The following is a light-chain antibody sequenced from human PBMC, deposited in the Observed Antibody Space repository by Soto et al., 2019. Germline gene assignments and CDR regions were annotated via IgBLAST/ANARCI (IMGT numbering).Light chain of an antibody. CDR1: SSDVGGYNH. V-gene: IGLV2-14*01. Sequence: QYVLTQPASVSGSPGQSITISCTGTSSDVGGYNHVSWYQQHPGKAPKPMIHGVNYRPSGVSDRFSGSKSGNTASLTISGLQTEDEADYFCSSYTSTRTLVFGAGTKVTVL. CDR3: SSYTSTRTLV. J-gene: IGLJ1*01. CDR2: GVN.